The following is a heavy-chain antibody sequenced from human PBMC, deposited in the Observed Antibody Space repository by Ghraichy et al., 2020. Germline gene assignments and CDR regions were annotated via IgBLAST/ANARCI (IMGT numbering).Heavy chain of an antibody. V-gene: IGHV3-30*18. CDR3: AKDPRHCSSRSCSFFYYGMDV. J-gene: IGHJ6*02. D-gene: IGHD2-2*01. CDR2: ISHDVTNK. Sequence: GESLNISCAASGFSFSDFGMHWVRQAPGKGLEWVAVISHDVTNKYYAASVQGRFTISRDNSKNTVYLQMDSLKTGDTAVYYCAKDPRHCSSRSCSFFYYGMDVWGQGSTVTVS. CDR1: GFSFSDFG.